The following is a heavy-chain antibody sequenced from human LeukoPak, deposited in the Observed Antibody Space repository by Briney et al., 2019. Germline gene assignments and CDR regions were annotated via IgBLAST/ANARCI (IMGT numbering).Heavy chain of an antibody. J-gene: IGHJ2*01. CDR2: ISSSSSTI. CDR3: ASSQGYTIFGVVTHPWYFDL. D-gene: IGHD3-3*01. Sequence: HPGGSLRLSCAASGFTFSSYSMNWVRQAPGKGLEWVSYISSSSSTIYYADSVKGRFTISRDNAKNSLYLQMNSLRAEDTAVYYCASSQGYTIFGVVTHPWYFDLWGRGTLVTVSS. V-gene: IGHV3-48*01. CDR1: GFTFSSYS.